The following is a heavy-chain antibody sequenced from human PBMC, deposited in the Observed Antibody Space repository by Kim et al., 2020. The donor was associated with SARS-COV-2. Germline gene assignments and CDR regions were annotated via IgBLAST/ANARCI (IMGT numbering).Heavy chain of an antibody. CDR1: GFTFNNYW. J-gene: IGHJ4*02. Sequence: GGSLRLSCAASGFTFNNYWMHWVRQAPGKGLVWVSHIKTDGSRTDYADSVQGRFTISRDNAKNTLYLQMNSLRVEDTAVYFCAMGDSYGFPYWGQGTLVTVSS. V-gene: IGHV3-74*01. CDR2: IKTDGSRT. D-gene: IGHD3-22*01. CDR3: AMGDSYGFPY.